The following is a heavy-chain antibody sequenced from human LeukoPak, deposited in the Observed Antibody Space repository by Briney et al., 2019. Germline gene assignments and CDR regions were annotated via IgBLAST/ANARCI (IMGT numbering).Heavy chain of an antibody. D-gene: IGHD3-10*01. CDR3: ATVTYLGFGELFTFDY. V-gene: IGHV1-2*02. CDR1: GYTFTGYY. J-gene: IGHJ4*02. CDR2: INPNSGGT. Sequence: ASVKVSCKASGYTFTGYYMHWVRQAPGQGLEWMGWINPNSGGTNYAQKFQGRVTMTEDTSTDTAYMELSSLRSEDTAVYYCATVTYLGFGELFTFDYWGQGTLVTVSS.